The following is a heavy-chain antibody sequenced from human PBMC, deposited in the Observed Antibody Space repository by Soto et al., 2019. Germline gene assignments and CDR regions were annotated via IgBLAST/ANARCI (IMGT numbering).Heavy chain of an antibody. CDR2: ISGDGGST. CDR1: GFTFNNYA. D-gene: IGHD1-26*01. V-gene: IGHV3-23*01. CDR3: AKGATTWGYYYYGMDV. Sequence: EVQLLESGGGLVQPGGSLRLSCAASGFTFNNYAMNWVRQAPGKGLEWVSAISGDGGSTYYADSVKGRFAISRDNSKNTVYLQMNSLRAEDTAVYYCAKGATTWGYYYYGMDVWGQGTTVTVSS. J-gene: IGHJ6*02.